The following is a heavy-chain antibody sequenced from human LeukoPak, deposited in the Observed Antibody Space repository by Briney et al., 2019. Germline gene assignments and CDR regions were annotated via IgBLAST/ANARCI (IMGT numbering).Heavy chain of an antibody. CDR1: VVSLCTFY. CDR2: IYCSGNT. J-gene: IGHJ4*02. Sequence: SETLSLTCTVSVVSLCTFYCGGVRQPPGKGLEWIGCIYCSGNTNNSPSLKSRVTISVQTSKNQFSLILTSVADAGTAVYYCVRHRTGTTAEYWGQGTLVTVSS. D-gene: IGHD1-7*01. CDR3: VRHRTGTTAEY. V-gene: IGHV4-59*08.